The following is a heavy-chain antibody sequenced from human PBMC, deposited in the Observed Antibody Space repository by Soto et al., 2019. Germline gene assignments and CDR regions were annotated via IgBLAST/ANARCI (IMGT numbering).Heavy chain of an antibody. CDR2: IYTSASI. J-gene: IGHJ6*02. D-gene: IGHD6-19*01. CDR3: ARDREAGYNFYYGMDV. Sequence: LSLTCRVSGADINTYSWTWIRQPAGKGLEWIGRIYTSASINYNPSLKGRVTLSVDTSTNQVSLRLASVTAADTAIYYCARDREAGYNFYYGMDVWGQGTTVTVSS. V-gene: IGHV4-4*07. CDR1: GADINTYS.